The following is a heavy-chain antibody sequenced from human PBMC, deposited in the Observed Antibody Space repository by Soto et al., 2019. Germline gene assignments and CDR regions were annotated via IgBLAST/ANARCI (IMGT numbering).Heavy chain of an antibody. CDR1: GFTFSSYA. D-gene: IGHD3-10*01. CDR2: ISGSGGST. CDR3: AKPIIAQGCYCFDP. J-gene: IGHJ5*02. V-gene: IGHV3-23*01. Sequence: GGSLRLSCAASGFTFSSYAMSWDRHAPGKGLEWVSAISGSGGSTYYADSVKGRFTISRDNSKNTLYLQMNSLRAEDTAVYYCAKPIIAQGCYCFDPWGQGTLVTVSS.